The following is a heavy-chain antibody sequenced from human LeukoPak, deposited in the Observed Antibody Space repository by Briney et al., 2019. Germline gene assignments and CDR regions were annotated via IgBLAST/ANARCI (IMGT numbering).Heavy chain of an antibody. Sequence: GGSLRLSCAASGFTFSSYGMHWVRQAPGKGLEWVAVIWYDGSNKYYEDSVKGRFTISRDNSKNTLYLQMNSLRAEDTAVYYCARDVDTAMVDYWSQGTLVTVSS. V-gene: IGHV3-33*01. D-gene: IGHD5-18*01. J-gene: IGHJ4*02. CDR1: GFTFSSYG. CDR2: IWYDGSNK. CDR3: ARDVDTAMVDY.